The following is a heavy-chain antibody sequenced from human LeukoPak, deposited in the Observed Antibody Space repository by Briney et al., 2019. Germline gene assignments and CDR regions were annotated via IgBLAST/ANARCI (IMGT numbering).Heavy chain of an antibody. J-gene: IGHJ4*02. V-gene: IGHV3-7*03. CDR3: ATSTAAAGTD. CDR2: INPDGRDT. D-gene: IGHD6-13*01. CDR1: GFTFNRCW. Sequence: PGGSLRLSCVVSGFTFNRCWMNWVRQAPGKGLEWVAHINPDGRDTYYVDSVKGRFTISRDNAQNSLYLQMNSLRAEDTAIYYCATSTAAAGTDWGQGTLVTVSS.